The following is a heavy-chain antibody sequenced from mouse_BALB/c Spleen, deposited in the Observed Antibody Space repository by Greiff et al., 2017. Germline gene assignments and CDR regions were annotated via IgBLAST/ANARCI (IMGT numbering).Heavy chain of an antibody. CDR3: ARRGSAAWFAY. V-gene: IGHV1-9*01. Sequence: QVQLQQSGAELMKPGASVKISCKATGYTFSSYWIEWVKQRPGHGLEWIGEILPGSGSTNYNEKFKGKATFTADTSSNTAYMQLSSLTSEDSAVYYCARRGSAAWFAYWGQGTLVTVSA. CDR1: GYTFSSYW. CDR2: ILPGSGST. J-gene: IGHJ3*01. D-gene: IGHD6-1*01.